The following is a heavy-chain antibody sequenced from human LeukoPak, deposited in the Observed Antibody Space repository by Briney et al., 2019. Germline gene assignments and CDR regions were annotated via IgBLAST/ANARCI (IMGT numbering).Heavy chain of an antibody. D-gene: IGHD3-22*01. CDR3: ARAPHFFDTSGSRYYFDY. CDR2: IYCSGST. Sequence: SETPSLTCTVSGGSISSYYWSCIRQPPGKGLEWIGDIYCSGSTNYNPSLKSRVTISVDTSKNQFSLKLNSVTAADTAVYFCARAPHFFDTSGSRYYFDYWGQGALVTVSS. CDR1: GGSISSYY. J-gene: IGHJ4*02. V-gene: IGHV4-59*01.